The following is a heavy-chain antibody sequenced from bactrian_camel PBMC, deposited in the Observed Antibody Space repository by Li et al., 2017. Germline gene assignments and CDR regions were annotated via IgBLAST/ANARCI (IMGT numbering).Heavy chain of an antibody. Sequence: HVQLVESGGGSVQAGESLRLTCTRSADTGSGYCMGWFRQAPGKEREWVARKHLGSDSTYYADAVKGRFTISQDNAKKTVYLHLNSLKSEDTALYYCAAGDSDYLHPFDDWGQGTQVTVS. CDR1: ADTGSGYC. CDR3: AAGDSDYLHPFDD. V-gene: IGHV3S1*01. CDR2: KHLGSDST. J-gene: IGHJ4*01. D-gene: IGHD4*01.